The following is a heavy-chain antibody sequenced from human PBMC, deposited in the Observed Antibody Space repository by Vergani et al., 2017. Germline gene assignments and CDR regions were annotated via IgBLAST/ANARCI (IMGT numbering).Heavy chain of an antibody. CDR2: IRYDGGNK. Sequence: QVQLVESGGGVVQPGGSLRLSCAASGFTFSSYGMHWVRQAPGKGLEWVAFIRYDGGNKYFADSVKGRFTISRDNSKNTLYLQMNSLRAEDTAVYYCARLHGDFDYWGQGTLVTVSS. CDR1: GFTFSSYG. CDR3: ARLHGDFDY. D-gene: IGHD2-21*02. J-gene: IGHJ4*02. V-gene: IGHV3-30*02.